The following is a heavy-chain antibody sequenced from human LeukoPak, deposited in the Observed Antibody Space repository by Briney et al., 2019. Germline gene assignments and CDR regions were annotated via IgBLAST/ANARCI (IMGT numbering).Heavy chain of an antibody. J-gene: IGHJ4*02. CDR3: AWASGSYYSIDY. D-gene: IGHD1-26*01. Sequence: ASVKVSCKVSGYTLTELSMHWVRQAPGQGLEWMGWISAYNGNTNYAQKLQGRVTMTRDTSTSTVYMELSSLRSEDTAVYYCAWASGSYYSIDYWGQGTLVTVSS. V-gene: IGHV1-18*01. CDR1: GYTLTELS. CDR2: ISAYNGNT.